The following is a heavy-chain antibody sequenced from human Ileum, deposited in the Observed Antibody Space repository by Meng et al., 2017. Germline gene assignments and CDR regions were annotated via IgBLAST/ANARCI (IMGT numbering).Heavy chain of an antibody. CDR2: IHHSGST. J-gene: IGHJ4*02. CDR1: GGSISFGYW. Sequence: QVRLQGSVPGLVQPSGTLSLTCAVSGGSISFGYWWSWVRQPPGQGLEWIGEIHHSGSTNYNPSLKSRVTLSVDNSNNQFSLSLTSVTAADTAVYYCARNGDYSADHWGQGILVTVSS. V-gene: IGHV4-4*02. D-gene: IGHD2-21*01. CDR3: ARNGDYSADH.